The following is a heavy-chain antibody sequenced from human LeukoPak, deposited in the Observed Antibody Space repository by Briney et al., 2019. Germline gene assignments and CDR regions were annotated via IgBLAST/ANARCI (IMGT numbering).Heavy chain of an antibody. V-gene: IGHV1-2*02. CDR1: GYTFTGYY. D-gene: IGHD5-18*01. CDR3: ARVSIKWLPDDY. J-gene: IGHJ4*02. CDR2: INPNSGGT. Sequence: ASVKVSCKASGYTFTGYYMHWVRQAPGQGLEWMGGINPNSGGTNYAQKFQGRVTMTRDTSISTAYMELSRLRSDDTAVYYCARVSIKWLPDDYWGQVTLVTVSS.